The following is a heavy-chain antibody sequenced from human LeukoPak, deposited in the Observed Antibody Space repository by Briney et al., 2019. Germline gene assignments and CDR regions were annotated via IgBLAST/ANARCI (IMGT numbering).Heavy chain of an antibody. CDR3: ARHVPPGVENWFDP. J-gene: IGHJ5*02. CDR1: GFTFSSYW. CDR2: IKQDGSEK. Sequence: GGSLRLSCAASGFTFSSYWMSWVRQAPGKGLEWVANIKQDGSEKYYVDSVKGRFTISRDNAKNSLYLQMNSLRAEDTAVYYCARHVPPGVENWFDPWGQGTLVTVSS. V-gene: IGHV3-7*01. D-gene: IGHD1-1*01.